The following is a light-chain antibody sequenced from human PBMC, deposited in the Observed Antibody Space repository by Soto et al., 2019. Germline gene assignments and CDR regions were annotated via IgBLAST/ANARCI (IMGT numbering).Light chain of an antibody. Sequence: DIQMTQSPSTLSASIGDRGTITCRASQSVDTWLAGYQQKPGKAPKILIYKASSLQTGVSSRFSGSGSGTEYTLTLSSLQPDDFATYYCQHYNDYSRMFGQGTKVEIK. CDR1: QSVDTW. J-gene: IGKJ1*01. CDR3: QHYNDYSRM. CDR2: KAS. V-gene: IGKV1-5*03.